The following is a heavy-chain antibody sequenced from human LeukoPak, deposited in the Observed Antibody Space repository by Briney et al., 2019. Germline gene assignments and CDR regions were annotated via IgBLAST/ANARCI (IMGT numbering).Heavy chain of an antibody. CDR3: ARDRNSGSSLDI. J-gene: IGHJ3*02. V-gene: IGHV1-2*02. Sequence: ASVKVSCKASGYTFTGYYIHWVXXXPGQGLEWMGWIYPYSGDTNYAQNFQGRVTMTRXTSXSTAYMELSSLKSDDTAVYYCARDRNSGSSLDIWGQGTMLTVSS. CDR1: GYTFTGYY. D-gene: IGHD6-6*01. CDR2: IYPYSGDT.